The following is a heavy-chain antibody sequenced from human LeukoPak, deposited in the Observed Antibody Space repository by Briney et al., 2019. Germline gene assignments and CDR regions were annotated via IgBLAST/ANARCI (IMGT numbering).Heavy chain of an antibody. Sequence: SETLSLTCTVSGGSISSSSYYWGWIRQPPGKGLEWIGSIYYSGSTYYNPSLKSRVTISVDTSKNQFSLKLSSVTAADTAVYYCVRVQENHQGGAFDIWGQGTMVTVSS. J-gene: IGHJ3*02. CDR3: VRVQENHQGGAFDI. D-gene: IGHD1-26*01. CDR1: GGSISSSSYY. CDR2: IYYSGST. V-gene: IGHV4-39*07.